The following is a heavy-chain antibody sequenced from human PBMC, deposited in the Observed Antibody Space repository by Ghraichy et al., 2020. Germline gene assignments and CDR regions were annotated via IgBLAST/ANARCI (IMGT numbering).Heavy chain of an antibody. Sequence: ASVKVSCKASGYTFTSYGISWVRQAPGQGLEWMGWISAYNGNTNYAQKLQGRVTMTTDTSTSTAYMELRSLRSDDTAVYYCARDPGLLWFGELSENYYYYGMDVWGQGTTVTVSS. CDR3: ARDPGLLWFGELSENYYYYGMDV. V-gene: IGHV1-18*01. CDR2: ISAYNGNT. CDR1: GYTFTSYG. D-gene: IGHD3-10*01. J-gene: IGHJ6*02.